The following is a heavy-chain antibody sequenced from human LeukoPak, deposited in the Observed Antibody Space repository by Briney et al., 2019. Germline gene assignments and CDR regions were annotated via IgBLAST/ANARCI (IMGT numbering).Heavy chain of an antibody. Sequence: SQTLSLTCAISGDSVSSNSVTWNWIRQSPSRGLEWLGRTYYRSTWYNDYAVSVRGRITVNPDTSKNQFSLHLNSVTPEDTAVYYCARRLTQDDCFHPWGQGILVHVS. J-gene: IGHJ5*02. CDR1: GDSVSSNSVT. D-gene: IGHD2-15*01. CDR2: TYYRSTWYN. V-gene: IGHV6-1*01. CDR3: ARRLTQDDCFHP.